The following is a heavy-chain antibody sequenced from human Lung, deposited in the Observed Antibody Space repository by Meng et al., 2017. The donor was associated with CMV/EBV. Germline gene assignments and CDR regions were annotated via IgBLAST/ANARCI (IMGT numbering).Heavy chain of an antibody. Sequence: VQLRAAGPGLVKASQTRSLTCMVSGDAISIYYWTGIRQAPGEALEWIGYIHYSGRTNYSPSLKSRVTISLDTSKNQFSLNLSSVTAADTAFYYCARGHSNGRGNWIDPWGQGTLVTVSS. J-gene: IGHJ5*02. D-gene: IGHD2/OR15-2a*01. CDR3: ARGHSNGRGNWIDP. CDR2: IHYSGRT. V-gene: IGHV4-59*01. CDR1: GDAISIYY.